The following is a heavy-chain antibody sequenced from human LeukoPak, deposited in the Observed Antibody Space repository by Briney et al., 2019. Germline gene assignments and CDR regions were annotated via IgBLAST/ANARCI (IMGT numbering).Heavy chain of an antibody. Sequence: PGGSLRLSCAASGIIFSNYWMHWVRQAPGKGLEWVSYISSSGSTIYYADSVKGRFTISRDNAKYSLYLQMNSLRAEDTAVYYCAELGITMIGGVWGKGTTVTISS. V-gene: IGHV3-48*04. CDR2: ISSSGSTI. D-gene: IGHD3-10*02. J-gene: IGHJ6*04. CDR3: AELGITMIGGV. CDR1: GIIFSNYW.